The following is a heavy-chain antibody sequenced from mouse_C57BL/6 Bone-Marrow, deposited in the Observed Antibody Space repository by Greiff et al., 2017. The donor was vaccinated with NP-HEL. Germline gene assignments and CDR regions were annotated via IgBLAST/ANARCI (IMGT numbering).Heavy chain of an antibody. CDR2: ISDGGCYT. Sequence: DVHLVESGGGLVKPGGSLKLSCAASGFTFSSYAMSWVRQTPEKRLEWVATISDGGCYTYYPDNVKGRFTISRDNAKNNLYLQMSDLKSEDEARYYCAGNYYGSSLFAYWGKGTLVTVSA. V-gene: IGHV5-4*01. CDR1: GFTFSSYA. D-gene: IGHD1-1*01. J-gene: IGHJ3*01. CDR3: AGNYYGSSLFAY.